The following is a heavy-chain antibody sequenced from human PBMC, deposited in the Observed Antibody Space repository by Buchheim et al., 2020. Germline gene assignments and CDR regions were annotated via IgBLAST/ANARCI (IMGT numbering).Heavy chain of an antibody. D-gene: IGHD5-12*01. CDR2: IYYSGST. J-gene: IGHJ6*02. CDR3: ATNLFNSGYDSHYYYYYGMDV. Sequence: QVQLQESGPGLVKPSQTLSLTCTVSGGSISSGGYYWSWIRQHPGKGLEWIGYIYYSGSTYYNPSLKSRVTISVATSKNQFSLKLSSVTAADTAVYYCATNLFNSGYDSHYYYYYGMDVWGQGTT. CDR1: GGSISSGGYY. V-gene: IGHV4-31*03.